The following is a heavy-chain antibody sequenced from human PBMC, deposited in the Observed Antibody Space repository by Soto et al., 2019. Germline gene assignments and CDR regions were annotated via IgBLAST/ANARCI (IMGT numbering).Heavy chain of an antibody. CDR3: ARQSPYCSSTSCYRGGYYYYGMDV. J-gene: IGHJ6*02. D-gene: IGHD2-2*02. CDR2: IIPIFGTA. CDR1: GGTFSSYA. Sequence: SVKVSCKASGGTFSSYAISWVRQAPGQGLEWMGGIIPIFGTANYAQKFQGRVTITADESTSTAYMELSSLRSEDTAVYYCARQSPYCSSTSCYRGGYYYYGMDVWGQGTTVTSP. V-gene: IGHV1-69*13.